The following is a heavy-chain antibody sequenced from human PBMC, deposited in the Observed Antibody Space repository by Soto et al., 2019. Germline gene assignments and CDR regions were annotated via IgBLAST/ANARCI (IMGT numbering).Heavy chain of an antibody. Sequence: EVQLLESGGGLVQPGGSLGLSCVASGFTFSNYDMNWVRQAPGKGLEWVSHISGSGDDTDYADSVKGRFTISRDSSKNTLYLQMNSLRAEDTALYYCAKDRAVVGTRTSGGVDCWGQGTLVTVSS. CDR3: AKDRAVVGTRTSGGVDC. CDR1: GFTFSNYD. J-gene: IGHJ4*02. D-gene: IGHD6-13*01. CDR2: ISGSGDDT. V-gene: IGHV3-23*01.